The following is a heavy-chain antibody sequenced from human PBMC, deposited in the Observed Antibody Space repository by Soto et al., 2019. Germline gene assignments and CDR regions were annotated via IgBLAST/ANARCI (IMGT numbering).Heavy chain of an antibody. J-gene: IGHJ4*02. D-gene: IGHD1-26*01. CDR3: ARVYSGSYSDS. CDR1: GGSISSNNW. V-gene: IGHV4-4*02. Sequence: QVQLQESGPGLVKPSGTLSLTCAVSGGSISSNNWWSWVRQPPGKGLEWIGGIFHSGSTHYSPSLKSRVTISVDKSKNHFSLNLTSVTAADTAVYYCARVYSGSYSDSWGQGTLVTVSS. CDR2: IFHSGST.